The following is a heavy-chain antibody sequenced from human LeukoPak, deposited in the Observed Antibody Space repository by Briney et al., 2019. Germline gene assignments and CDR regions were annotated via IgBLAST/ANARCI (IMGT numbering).Heavy chain of an antibody. CDR3: ARDLLEWYFDY. J-gene: IGHJ4*02. CDR1: GLTVSSTY. CDR2: IYSGGST. Sequence: GGSLRLSCAASGLTVSSTYMSWVRQTPGKGLVWVSVIYSGGSTYYAESVKGRFTISRDNSKNTLYLQMNSLRAEDTAVYYCARDLLEWYFDYWGQGTLVTVSS. V-gene: IGHV3-66*01. D-gene: IGHD3-3*01.